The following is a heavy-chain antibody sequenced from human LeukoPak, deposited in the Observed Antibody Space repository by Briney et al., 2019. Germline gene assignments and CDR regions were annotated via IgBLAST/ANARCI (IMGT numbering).Heavy chain of an antibody. D-gene: IGHD5-12*01. J-gene: IGHJ1*01. CDR3: AKDRLVATSTPEYFQH. CDR2: ISGSGGST. CDR1: GFTFSSYA. Sequence: GGSLRLSCAASGFTFSSYAMSWVRQAPGKGLEWVSAISGSGGSTYYADSVKGRFTISRDNSKNTLYLQMNSLRAEDTVVYYCAKDRLVATSTPEYFQHWGQGTLVTVFS. V-gene: IGHV3-23*01.